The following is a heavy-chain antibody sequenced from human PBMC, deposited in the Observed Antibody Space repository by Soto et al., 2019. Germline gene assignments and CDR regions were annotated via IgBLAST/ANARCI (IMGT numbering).Heavy chain of an antibody. J-gene: IGHJ4*02. V-gene: IGHV3-74*01. CDR3: ARDYYDFWSGYYHFDY. D-gene: IGHD3-3*01. Sequence: GGSLRLSCAVSGFTFGPWWMHWVRQVPGKGLVWVSRMNGDGTYITYGDFAKGRFTISRDNAKNTLFLQMNSLRAEDTAVYYCARDYYDFWSGYYHFDYWGQGTLVTVSS. CDR2: MNGDGTYI. CDR1: GFTFGPWW.